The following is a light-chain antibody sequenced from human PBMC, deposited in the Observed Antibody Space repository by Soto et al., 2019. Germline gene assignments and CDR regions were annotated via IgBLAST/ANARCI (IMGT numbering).Light chain of an antibody. J-gene: IGLJ1*01. CDR2: DVY. Sequence: ALTQPRSVSGSPGQSVTISCTGTSSDVGAYVYVSWYQNQPGSAPKLIIYDVYKRPSGVPDRFSGSKSGDTASLTISGLQADDEADYYCCSYAGTYTYVFGTGTKVTVL. V-gene: IGLV2-11*01. CDR3: CSYAGTYTYV. CDR1: SSDVGAYVY.